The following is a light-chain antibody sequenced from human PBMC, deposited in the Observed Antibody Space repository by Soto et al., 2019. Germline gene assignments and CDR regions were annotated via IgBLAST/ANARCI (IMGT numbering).Light chain of an antibody. V-gene: IGLV1-40*01. J-gene: IGLJ2*01. CDR1: SSNIGAGYD. CDR2: GNS. CDR3: QSYDSSPSGSRV. Sequence: QAVVTQPPSVSGAPGQRVTISCTGSSSNIGAGYDVHWYQHLPGTAPKLLISGNSNRPSGVPDRFSGSKSGTSASLAITGLQAEDEADYYCQSYDSSPSGSRVFGGGTKLTVL.